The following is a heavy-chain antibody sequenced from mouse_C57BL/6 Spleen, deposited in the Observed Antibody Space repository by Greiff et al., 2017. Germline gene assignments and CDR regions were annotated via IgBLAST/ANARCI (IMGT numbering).Heavy chain of an antibody. Sequence: EVQGVESGGDLVKPGGSLKLSCAASGFTFSSYGMSWVRQTPDKRLEWVATISSGGSYTYYPDSVKGRFTISRDNAKNTLYLQRSSLKSEDTAMYYCARHYGNYPYWYFDVWGTGTTGTVSS. J-gene: IGHJ1*03. CDR3: ARHYGNYPYWYFDV. D-gene: IGHD2-1*01. CDR2: ISSGGSYT. CDR1: GFTFSSYG. V-gene: IGHV5-6*01.